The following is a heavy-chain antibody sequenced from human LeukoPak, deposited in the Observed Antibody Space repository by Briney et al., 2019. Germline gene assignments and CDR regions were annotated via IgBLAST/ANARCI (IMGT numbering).Heavy chain of an antibody. CDR1: GFTSSSYS. CDR3: ARLRAAGLIDY. CDR2: ISSSSSTI. D-gene: IGHD6-13*01. V-gene: IGHV3-48*01. Sequence: GGSLRLSCAASGFTSSSYSMNWVRQAPGKGLEWVSYISSSSSTIYYADSVKGRFTISRDNAKNSLYLQMNSLRAEDTAVYYCARLRAAGLIDYWGQGTLVTVSS. J-gene: IGHJ4*02.